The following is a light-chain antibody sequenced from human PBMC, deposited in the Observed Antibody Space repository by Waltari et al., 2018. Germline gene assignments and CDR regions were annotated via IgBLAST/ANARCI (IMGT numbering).Light chain of an antibody. Sequence: EIVLTQSPGTLSLSPGERATLSCRASQIVSSSFLAWYQQKPGQAPRLLIYGASSRATGIPDRFSGSGSGTDFTLTISRLEPEDFAVYYCQQYSTSPTWTFGQGTKVEIK. CDR1: QIVSSSF. V-gene: IGKV3-20*01. CDR2: GAS. CDR3: QQYSTSPTWT. J-gene: IGKJ1*01.